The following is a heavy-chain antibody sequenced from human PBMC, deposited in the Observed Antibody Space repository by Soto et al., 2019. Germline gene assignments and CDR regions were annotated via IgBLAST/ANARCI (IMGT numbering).Heavy chain of an antibody. CDR2: VRGNGDPP. V-gene: IGHV3-64D*06. J-gene: IGHJ4*02. CDR1: GFTFSSYA. Sequence: GGSLRLSCSASGFTFSSYAMHWVRQAPGKRLEYVSGVRGNGDPPFYADSVKGRFTISRDNSKNTLYLQMSSLSADDTAVYYCVKSRGGNNFDFFDWGQGALVTVSS. D-gene: IGHD5-12*01. CDR3: VKSRGGNNFDFFD.